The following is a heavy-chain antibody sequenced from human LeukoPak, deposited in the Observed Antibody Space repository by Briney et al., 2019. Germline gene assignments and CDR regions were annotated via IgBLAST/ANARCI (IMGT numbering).Heavy chain of an antibody. CDR2: IRYDGSNK. J-gene: IGHJ5*02. CDR1: VFIFSSYC. D-gene: IGHD3-22*01. Sequence: GGSLRLSCAASVFIFSSYCMHWVRQAPGKGLEWVAFIRYDGSNKYYADSVKGRFTISRDNSKNTLYLQMNSLRAEDTAVYYCAKDLGHYYDSSGIRFDPWGQGTLVTVSS. V-gene: IGHV3-30*02. CDR3: AKDLGHYYDSSGIRFDP.